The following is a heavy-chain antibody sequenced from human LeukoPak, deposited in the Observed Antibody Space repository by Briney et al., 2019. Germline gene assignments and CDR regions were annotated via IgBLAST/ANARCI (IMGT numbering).Heavy chain of an antibody. V-gene: IGHV1-69*04. CDR3: ARDHMEWAAGLNYYYYYGMDV. D-gene: IGHD6-13*01. J-gene: IGHJ6*02. Sequence: ASVKVSCKASGGTFSSYTISWVRQAPGQGLEWMGRIIPILGIANYAQKFQGRVTITADKSTSTAYMELSSLRSEDTAVYYCARDHMEWAAGLNYYYYYGMDVWGQGTTVTVSS. CDR2: IIPILGIA. CDR1: GGTFSSYT.